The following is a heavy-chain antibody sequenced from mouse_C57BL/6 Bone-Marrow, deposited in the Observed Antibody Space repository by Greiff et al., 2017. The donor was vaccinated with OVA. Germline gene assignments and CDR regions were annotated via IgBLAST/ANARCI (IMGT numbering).Heavy chain of an antibody. D-gene: IGHD1-1*01. CDR3: ARIGYGSSYGAMDY. Sequence: VHLVESGAELARPGASVKLSCKASGYTFTSYGISWVKQRTGQGLEWIGEIYPRSGNTYYNEKFKGKATLTADKSSSTAYMELRSLTSEDSAVYFCARIGYGSSYGAMDYWGQGTSVTVSS. J-gene: IGHJ4*01. CDR1: GYTFTSYG. CDR2: IYPRSGNT. V-gene: IGHV1-81*01.